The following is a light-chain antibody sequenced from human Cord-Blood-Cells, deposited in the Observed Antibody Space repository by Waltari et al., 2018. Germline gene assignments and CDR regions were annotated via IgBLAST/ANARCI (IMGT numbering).Light chain of an antibody. J-gene: IGKJ1*01. CDR1: QGISSY. CDR2: AAS. V-gene: IGKV1-8*01. CDR3: QQYYSYPRT. Sequence: AIRMTQSPSSLPASTGDRVTHTCRASQGISSYLAWYQQKPGKAPKLLTYAASTLESGVPSRFSGSGAGTDFTLTISCLQSEDFATYYCQQYYSYPRTFGQGTKVEIK.